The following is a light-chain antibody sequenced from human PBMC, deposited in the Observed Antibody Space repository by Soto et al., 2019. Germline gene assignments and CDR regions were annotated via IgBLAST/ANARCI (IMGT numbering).Light chain of an antibody. Sequence: EIVLTQSPGTLSLSPGERATLSCRASQSVSSSSLAWYQQKPGQAPRLLIYDASSRATGIPDRFSGSESGTDFTLTISRLEPEDFAVYYCQQYGSSPRTFGQGTKVEIK. CDR2: DAS. CDR3: QQYGSSPRT. CDR1: QSVSSSS. V-gene: IGKV3-20*01. J-gene: IGKJ1*01.